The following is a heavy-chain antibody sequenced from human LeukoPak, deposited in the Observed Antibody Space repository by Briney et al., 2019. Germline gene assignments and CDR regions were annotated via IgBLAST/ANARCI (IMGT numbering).Heavy chain of an antibody. D-gene: IGHD2-21*01. J-gene: IGHJ6*03. V-gene: IGHV3-21*01. CDR2: ISSGNI. Sequence: PGGSLRLSCAASGFTFSSYTMNWVRQAPGKGLEWVSIISSGNIHYADSVKGRFTISRDNSKNTLYLQMNSLRAEDTAVYYCAKDGGDYYYYYMDVWGRGTTVTISS. CDR3: AKDGGDYYYYYMDV. CDR1: GFTFSSYT.